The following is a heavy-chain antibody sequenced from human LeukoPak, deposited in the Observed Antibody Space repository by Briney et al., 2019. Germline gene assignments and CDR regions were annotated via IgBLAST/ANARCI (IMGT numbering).Heavy chain of an antibody. CDR2: FNHNWGA. D-gene: IGHD3-22*01. V-gene: IGHV4-34*01. CDR3: AKSNGYGLIDI. Sequence: SETLSLTCAVYSGSFSGYYWTWFRQPPGKGLEWIGEFNHNWGAKYNPSLQSRVTISVDTSKNHLSLKLNSVTAADTAVYYCAKSNGYGLIDIWGQGTMVTVSS. J-gene: IGHJ3*02. CDR1: SGSFSGYY.